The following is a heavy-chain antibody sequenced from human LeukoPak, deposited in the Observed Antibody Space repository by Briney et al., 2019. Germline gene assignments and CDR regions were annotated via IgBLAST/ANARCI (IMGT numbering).Heavy chain of an antibody. D-gene: IGHD6-6*01. V-gene: IGHV1-18*01. CDR1: GYTFTSLG. CDR3: ASGAARNFDY. Sequence: ASVKVSCKASGYTFTSLGISWVRQAPGQGLEWMGWISAYNGNTNYTQKFQGRVTMTTDTSTSTAYMELRRLRSDDTAVYYCASGAARNFDYWGQGTLVTVSS. J-gene: IGHJ4*02. CDR2: ISAYNGNT.